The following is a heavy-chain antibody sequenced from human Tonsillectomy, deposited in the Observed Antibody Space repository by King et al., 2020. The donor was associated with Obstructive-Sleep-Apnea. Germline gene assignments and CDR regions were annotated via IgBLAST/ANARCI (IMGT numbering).Heavy chain of an antibody. J-gene: IGHJ4*02. CDR1: GFTFSIYS. CDR3: ARGQYGGYVVDY. CDR2: ISISSSTI. Sequence: VQLVESGGGLVQPGGGLRLSCAASGFTFSIYSMNWVRQAPGKGLEWVSYISISSSTIYYADSVKGRFTVSRDNAKNLLYLQMNSLRAVDTAEFYCARGQYGGYVVDYWGQGTLVTVSS. D-gene: IGHD4-17*01. V-gene: IGHV3-48*04.